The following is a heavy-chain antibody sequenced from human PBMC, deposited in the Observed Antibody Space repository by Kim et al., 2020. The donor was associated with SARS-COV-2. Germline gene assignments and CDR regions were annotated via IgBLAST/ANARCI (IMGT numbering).Heavy chain of an antibody. CDR1: GGTFSSYA. D-gene: IGHD2-2*01. CDR2: IIPILGIA. J-gene: IGHJ4*02. CDR3: AADINDIVVVPAALDY. Sequence: SVKVSCKASGGTFSSYAISWVRQDPGQGLEWMGRIIPILGIANYAQKFQGRVTITADKSTSTAYMELSSLRSEDTAVYYCAADINDIVVVPAALDYWGQGTLVTVSS. V-gene: IGHV1-69*04.